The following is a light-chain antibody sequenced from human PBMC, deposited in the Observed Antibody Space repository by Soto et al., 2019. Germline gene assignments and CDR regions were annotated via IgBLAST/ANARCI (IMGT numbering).Light chain of an antibody. CDR1: SSDVGSYNR. CDR3: SSYTSSSTYV. CDR2: DVS. J-gene: IGLJ1*01. Sequence: QSALTQPPSVSGSPGQSVAISCTGTSSDVGSYNRVSWYQQSPGTAPKLMIYDVSNRPSGVPDRFSGSKSGNTASLTISGLQAEAEAEYYCSSYTSSSTYVFGTGTKLTVL. V-gene: IGLV2-18*02.